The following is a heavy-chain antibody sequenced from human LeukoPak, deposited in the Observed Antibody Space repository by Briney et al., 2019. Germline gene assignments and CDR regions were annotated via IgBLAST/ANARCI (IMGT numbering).Heavy chain of an antibody. Sequence: SETLSLTCAVYGGSFSGYYWSWIRQPPGKGLEWIGEINHSGSTNYNPSLKSRVTISVDTSKNQFSLKLSSVTAADTAVYYCARRGSSWYRGWFDPWGQGTLVTVSS. CDR3: ARRGSSWYRGWFDP. V-gene: IGHV4-34*01. D-gene: IGHD6-13*01. CDR2: INHSGST. CDR1: GGSFSGYY. J-gene: IGHJ5*02.